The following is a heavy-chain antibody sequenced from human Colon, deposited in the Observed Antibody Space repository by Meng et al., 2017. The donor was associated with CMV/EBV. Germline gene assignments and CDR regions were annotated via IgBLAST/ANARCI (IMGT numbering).Heavy chain of an antibody. V-gene: IGHV3-21*06. CDR1: GVSISTGGYY. Sequence: ETLSLTCTVSGVSISTGGYYWNWIRHVPGKGLEWVGSITGASDYIYHVASLRGRFTISRDNAKNSLYLQMNTLRAEDTAVYYCARVRDSKHYYGIDVWGQGTAVTVSS. J-gene: IGHJ6*02. CDR2: ITGASDYI. D-gene: IGHD3/OR15-3a*01. CDR3: ARVRDSKHYYGIDV.